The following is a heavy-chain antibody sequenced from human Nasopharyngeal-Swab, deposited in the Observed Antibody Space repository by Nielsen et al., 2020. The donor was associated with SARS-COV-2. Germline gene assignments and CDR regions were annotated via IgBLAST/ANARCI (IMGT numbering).Heavy chain of an antibody. CDR1: GFTFSTYA. CDR3: ADPPFSEY. V-gene: IGHV3-23*01. CDR2: IDAGGANT. J-gene: IGHJ4*02. Sequence: GESLKISCAAPGFTFSTYAMTWVRQAPGKGLEWVSTIDAGGANTFYADSVKGRFTISRDNSKNTLYLQMNSLRADDTAVYYCADPPFSEYWGQGTLVTVSS.